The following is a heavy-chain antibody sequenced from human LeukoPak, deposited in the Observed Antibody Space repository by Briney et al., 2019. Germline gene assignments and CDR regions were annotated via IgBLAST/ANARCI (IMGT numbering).Heavy chain of an antibody. D-gene: IGHD3-10*01. CDR2: INPNSGGT. J-gene: IGHJ3*02. CDR3: ARTPLNDGSGSYPDAFDI. V-gene: IGHV1-2*04. CDR1: GYTFTGYY. Sequence: ASVKVSCKASGYTFTGYYMHWVRQAPGQGLEWMGWINPNSGGTNYAQKFQGWVTMTRDTSISTAYMELSRLRSDDTAVYYCARTPLNDGSGSYPDAFDIWGQGTMVTVSS.